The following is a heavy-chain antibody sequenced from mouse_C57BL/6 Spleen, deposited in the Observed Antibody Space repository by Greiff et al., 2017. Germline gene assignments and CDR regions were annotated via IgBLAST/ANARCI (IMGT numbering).Heavy chain of an antibody. CDR1: GFTFSDAW. J-gene: IGHJ2*01. Sequence: EVKLVESGGGLVQPGGSMKLSCAASGFTFSDAWMDWVRQSPETGLEWVAEIRNKANNHATYYAESVKGRFTISRDDSKSSVYLQMNSLRAEDTGIDYCTRDYYGRSYPFDYWGQGTTLTVSS. CDR2: IRNKANNHAT. D-gene: IGHD1-1*01. V-gene: IGHV6-6*01. CDR3: TRDYYGRSYPFDY.